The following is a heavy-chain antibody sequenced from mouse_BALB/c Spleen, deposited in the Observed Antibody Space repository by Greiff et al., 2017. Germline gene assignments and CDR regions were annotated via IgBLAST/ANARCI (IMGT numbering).Heavy chain of an antibody. J-gene: IGHJ2*01. Sequence: QVQLQQPGAELVKPGASVKMSCKASGYTFTSYWMHWVKQRPGQGLEWIGVIDPSDSYTSYNQKFKGKATLTVDTSSSTAYMQLSSLTSEDSAVYYCTTCYGNHLDYWGQGTTLTVSS. CDR2: IDPSDSYT. CDR1: GYTFTSYW. CDR3: TTCYGNHLDY. V-gene: IGHV1S127*01. D-gene: IGHD2-10*01.